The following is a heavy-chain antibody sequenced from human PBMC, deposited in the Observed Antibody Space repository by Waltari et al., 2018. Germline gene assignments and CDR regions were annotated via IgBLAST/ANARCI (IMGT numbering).Heavy chain of an antibody. V-gene: IGHV1-2*02. Sequence: QVQLVQSGAEMRKPGTSVKVSCRTSGYTFTDYYIHWLRQAPGQGLEWMGLVNPSTGGTNYAQKFRDRVAMTRHTSINTASMELNRLRLDDTAVYFCARAILRFLKPIDSWGQGTLVTVSS. CDR1: GYTFTDYY. CDR3: ARAILRFLKPIDS. J-gene: IGHJ4*02. D-gene: IGHD3-3*01. CDR2: VNPSTGGT.